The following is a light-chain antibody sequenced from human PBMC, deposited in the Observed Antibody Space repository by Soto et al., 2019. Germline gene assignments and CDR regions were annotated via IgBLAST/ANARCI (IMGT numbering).Light chain of an antibody. Sequence: QSAPTQPPSASGSPGQSVTFSCTGTSSDVGGYNYVSWYQQYPGKAPXLMIYEVYKRPSGVPDRFSGSXXGXXXXXTVSGLQPEDEADYYCSAYAGSSTWVFGGRTKLTVL. J-gene: IGLJ2*01. V-gene: IGLV2-8*01. CDR1: SSDVGGYNY. CDR2: EVY. CDR3: SAYAGSSTWV.